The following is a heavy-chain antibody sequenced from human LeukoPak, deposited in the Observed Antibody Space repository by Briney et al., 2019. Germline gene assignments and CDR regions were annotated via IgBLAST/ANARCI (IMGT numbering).Heavy chain of an antibody. D-gene: IGHD6-13*01. V-gene: IGHV3-33*01. J-gene: IGHJ4*02. CDR1: GFTFSSYG. Sequence: PGRSLRLSCAASGFTFSSYGMHWVRQAPGKGLEWVAVIWYDGSNKYYADSVKGRFTISRDNSKNTLYLQMNSLRAEDTAVYYCARDTAAAGPDYWGQEPLVTVSS. CDR3: ARDTAAAGPDY. CDR2: IWYDGSNK.